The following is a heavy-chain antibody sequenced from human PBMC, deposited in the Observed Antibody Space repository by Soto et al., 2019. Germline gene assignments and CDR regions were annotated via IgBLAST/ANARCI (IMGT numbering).Heavy chain of an antibody. CDR1: GGSISSSSYY. V-gene: IGHV4-39*01. D-gene: IGHD4-17*01. CDR2: IYYSGST. Sequence: QLQLQESGPGLVKPSETLSLTCTVSGGSISSSSYYWGWIRQPPGKGLEWIGSIYYSGSTYYNPSLKSRVTISVDTSKNQFSLKLSSVTAADTAVYYCASLDYGGNSVAFDIWGQGIMVTVSS. J-gene: IGHJ3*02. CDR3: ASLDYGGNSVAFDI.